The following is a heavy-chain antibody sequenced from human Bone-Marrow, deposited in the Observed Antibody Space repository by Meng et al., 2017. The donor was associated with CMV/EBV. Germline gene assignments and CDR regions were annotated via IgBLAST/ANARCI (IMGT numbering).Heavy chain of an antibody. D-gene: IGHD3-3*01. CDR1: GGTFSSYA. CDR2: IIPIFGTA. V-gene: IGHV1-69*05. CDR3: ARDRVYYDFWSSPVAFDI. Sequence: SVKVSCKASGGTFSSYAISWVRQAPGQGLEWMGGIIPIFGTANYAQKFQGRVTITTDESTSTAYMELSSLRSEDTAVYYCARDRVYYDFWSSPVAFDIWGQGTMVTVSS. J-gene: IGHJ3*02.